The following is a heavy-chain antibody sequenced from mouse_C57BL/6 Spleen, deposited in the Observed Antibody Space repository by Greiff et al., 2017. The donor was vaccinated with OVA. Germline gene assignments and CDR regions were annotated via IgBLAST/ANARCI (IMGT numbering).Heavy chain of an antibody. CDR2: IYPGNSDT. V-gene: IGHV1-5*01. J-gene: IGHJ1*03. Sequence: VQLQQSGTVLARPGASVKMSCKTSGYTFTSYWMHWVKQRPGQGLEWIGAIYPGNSDTSYNQKFKGKAKLTAVTSASTAYMELSSLTKEDSAVYYCTRSPFTTVGRSYWYFDVWGTGTTVTVSS. D-gene: IGHD1-1*01. CDR3: TRSPFTTVGRSYWYFDV. CDR1: GYTFTSYW.